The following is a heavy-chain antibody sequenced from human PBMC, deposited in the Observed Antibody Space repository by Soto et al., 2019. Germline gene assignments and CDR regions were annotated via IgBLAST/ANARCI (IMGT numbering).Heavy chain of an antibody. J-gene: IGHJ4*02. D-gene: IGHD3-22*01. CDR2: ISSSSSTI. V-gene: IGHV3-48*02. CDR3: AREGGITMIVVPPLDY. Sequence: EVQLVESGGGLVQPGGSLRLSCAASGFTFSSYSMNWVRQAPGKGLEWVSYISSSSSTIYYADSVKGRFTISRDNDKNSLYLQMNSLRDEDTAVYYCAREGGITMIVVPPLDYWGQGTLVTVSS. CDR1: GFTFSSYS.